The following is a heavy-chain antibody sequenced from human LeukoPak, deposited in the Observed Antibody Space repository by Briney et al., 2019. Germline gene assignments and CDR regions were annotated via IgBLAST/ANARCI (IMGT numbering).Heavy chain of an antibody. CDR1: GFTFDDYA. D-gene: IGHD6-6*01. V-gene: IGHV3-9*01. CDR3: ARAGSSETPNDY. Sequence: GGSLRLSCAASGFTFDDYAMHWVRQAPGKGLEWVSGISWNSGSIGYADSVKGRFTISRDNAKNSLYLQMNSLRAEDTAVYYCARAGSSETPNDYWGQGTLVTVSS. CDR2: ISWNSGSI. J-gene: IGHJ4*02.